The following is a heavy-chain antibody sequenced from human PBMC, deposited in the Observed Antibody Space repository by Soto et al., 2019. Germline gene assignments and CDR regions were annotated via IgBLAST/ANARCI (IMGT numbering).Heavy chain of an antibody. CDR2: MDWNDQK. Sequence: SGPTLVNPTQTLTMTCTVTGFSLSNSEMRVSWLRQPPGKALEWLELMDWNDQKFYSTFLKTMLTNAKDTSKNQVVLTMTNMDTADTGTYYCAQSYCISDKCHWGYWLDPWGQGTLVTVA. J-gene: IGHJ5*02. CDR1: GFSLSNSEMR. CDR3: AQSYCISDKCHWGYWLDP. D-gene: IGHD2-2*01. V-gene: IGHV2-70*04.